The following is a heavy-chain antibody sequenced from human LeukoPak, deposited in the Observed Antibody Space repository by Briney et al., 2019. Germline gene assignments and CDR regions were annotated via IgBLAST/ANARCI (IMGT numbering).Heavy chain of an antibody. CDR3: ARLNRGVYYYYYYMDV. J-gene: IGHJ6*03. CDR2: IYYSGST. V-gene: IGHV4-39*07. D-gene: IGHD3-16*01. Sequence: PSETLSLTCTVSGGSISSSSYYWGWIRQPPGKGLEWIGSIYYSGSTYYNPSLKSRVTISVDTSKNQFSLKLSSVTAADTAVYYCARLNRGVYYYYYYMDVWGKGTTVTISS. CDR1: GGSISSSSYY.